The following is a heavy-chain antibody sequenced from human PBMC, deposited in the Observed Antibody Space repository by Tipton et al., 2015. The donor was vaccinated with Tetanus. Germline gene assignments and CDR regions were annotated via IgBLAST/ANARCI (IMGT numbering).Heavy chain of an antibody. CDR3: AREADCSGGSCFSGDFDN. J-gene: IGHJ4*02. Sequence: SLRLSCAASGFIFSSYGIHWVRQAPGKGLEWVAVSWYDGTEKYYADSVKGRFTISRDNSKNTLYLQMNSLRAEDTAVYYCAREADCSGGSCFSGDFDNWGQGTQVSFSS. D-gene: IGHD2-15*01. CDR2: SWYDGTEK. V-gene: IGHV3-33*01. CDR1: GFIFSSYG.